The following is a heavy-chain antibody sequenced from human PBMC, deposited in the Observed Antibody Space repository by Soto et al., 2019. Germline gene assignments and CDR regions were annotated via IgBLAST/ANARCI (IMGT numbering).Heavy chain of an antibody. CDR3: AKSRHSNYSLWYYYYYYMDV. V-gene: IGHV3-30*18. D-gene: IGHD4-4*01. Sequence: GGSLRLSCAASGFTFSSYGMHWVRQAPGKGLEWVAVISYDGSNKYYADSVKGRFTISRDNSKNTLYLQMNSLRAEDTAVYYCAKSRHSNYSLWYYYYYYMDVWGKGTTVTVSS. CDR2: ISYDGSNK. CDR1: GFTFSSYG. J-gene: IGHJ6*03.